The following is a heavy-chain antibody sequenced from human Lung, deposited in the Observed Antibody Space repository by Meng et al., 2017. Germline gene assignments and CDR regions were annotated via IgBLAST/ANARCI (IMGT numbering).Heavy chain of an antibody. J-gene: IGHJ4*02. CDR3: ARGPTTMARDFDY. Sequence: QVPLTRWGAGLWTPSGPLSLTCGVSGGSFSDYYWSWIRQPPGKGLEWIGEINHSGSTNYNPSLESRATISVDTSQNNLSLKLSSVTAADSAVYYCARGPTTMARDFDYWGQGTLVTVSS. D-gene: IGHD4-11*01. CDR2: INHSGST. V-gene: IGHV4-34*01. CDR1: GGSFSDYY.